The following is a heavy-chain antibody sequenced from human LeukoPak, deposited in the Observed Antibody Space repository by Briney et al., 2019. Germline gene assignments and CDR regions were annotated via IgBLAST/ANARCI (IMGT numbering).Heavy chain of an antibody. CDR3: ARDYDSSGNPLYYFDY. J-gene: IGHJ4*02. CDR2: IWYDGSNK. V-gene: IGHV3-33*01. CDR1: GFTFSSYG. Sequence: GRSLRLSCAASGFTFSSYGMYWVRQAPGKGLEWVAVIWYDGSNKYYADSVKGRFTISRDNSKNTLYLQMNSLRAEDTAVYYCARDYDSSGNPLYYFDYWGQGTLVTVSS. D-gene: IGHD3-22*01.